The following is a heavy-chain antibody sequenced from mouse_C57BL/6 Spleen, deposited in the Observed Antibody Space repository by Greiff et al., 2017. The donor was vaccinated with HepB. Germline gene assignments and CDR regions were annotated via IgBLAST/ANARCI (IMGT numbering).Heavy chain of an antibody. D-gene: IGHD2-3*01. CDR1: GYAFSSSW. CDR2: IYPGDGDT. CDR3: ARNGYYDFDY. J-gene: IGHJ2*01. V-gene: IGHV1-82*01. Sequence: VQLQQSGPELVKPGASVKISCKASGYAFSSSWMNWVKQRPGKGLEWIGRIYPGDGDTNYNGKFKGKATLTADKSSSTAYMQLSSLTSEDSAVYFCARNGYYDFDYWGQSTTLTVSS.